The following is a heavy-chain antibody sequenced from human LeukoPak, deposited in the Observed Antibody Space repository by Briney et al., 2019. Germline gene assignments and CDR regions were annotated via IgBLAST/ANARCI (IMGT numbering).Heavy chain of an antibody. Sequence: SETLSLTCTVSGGSISSSSYYWSWIRQPAGKGLEWIGRIYTSGSTNYNPSLKSRVTISVDTSKNQFSLKLSSVTAADTAVYYCARVLVTTNYYMDVWGKGTTVTVSS. CDR3: ARVLVTTNYYMDV. V-gene: IGHV4-61*02. D-gene: IGHD4-11*01. J-gene: IGHJ6*03. CDR2: IYTSGST. CDR1: GGSISSSSYY.